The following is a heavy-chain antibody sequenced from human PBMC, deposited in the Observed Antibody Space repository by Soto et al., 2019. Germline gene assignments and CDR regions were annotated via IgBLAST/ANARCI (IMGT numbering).Heavy chain of an antibody. Sequence: QVQLVQSGAEVKKPGSSVKVSCKASGGTLSSYTFSWVRQAPGQGLEWMGRVIPNLGVTNYAKKFQGRFTIVVDTSTGTAYTELNSLSYEDTALYYCARDKGYCSDTSFPDFDYWGQGTLVTVSS. D-gene: IGHD2-2*01. J-gene: IGHJ4*02. CDR1: GGTLSSYT. V-gene: IGHV1-69*08. CDR3: ARDKGYCSDTSFPDFDY. CDR2: VIPNLGVT.